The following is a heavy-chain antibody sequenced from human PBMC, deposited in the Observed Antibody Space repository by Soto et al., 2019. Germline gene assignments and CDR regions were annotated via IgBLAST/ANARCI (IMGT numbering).Heavy chain of an antibody. Sequence: EVQLVESGGGLVQPGRSLRLSCAASGLTVSSNYMSWVRQAPGKGLAWVSRIYSGGNTYYTDSVKGRFSISRDDSKNTLYLQMTSLRAEDTAVYYCARDRDGYGSYDYWGQGPLVTVSS. CDR1: GLTVSSNY. CDR3: ARDRDGYGSYDY. J-gene: IGHJ4*02. D-gene: IGHD5-18*01. V-gene: IGHV3-66*01. CDR2: IYSGGNT.